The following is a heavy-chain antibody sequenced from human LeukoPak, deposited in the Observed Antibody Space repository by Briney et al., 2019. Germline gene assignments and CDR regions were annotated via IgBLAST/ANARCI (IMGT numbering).Heavy chain of an antibody. V-gene: IGHV3-30*18. CDR2: ISHDGSNE. CDR3: AKDSYGMDV. Sequence: GGSLRLSCAASGSPFSVYAIHWVRQAPGKGLEWVAVISHDGSNEYYADSVKGRFTISRDNSKNTLYLQMNSLRAEDTAVYYCAKDSYGMDVWGQGTTVTVSS. J-gene: IGHJ6*02. CDR1: GSPFSVYA.